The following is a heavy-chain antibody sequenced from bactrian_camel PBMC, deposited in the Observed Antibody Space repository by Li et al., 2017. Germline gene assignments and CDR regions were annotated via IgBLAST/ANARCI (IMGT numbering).Heavy chain of an antibody. Sequence: HVQLVESGGGSVQAGGSLRLSCTFSGATYSRRCMAWFRQVPGKGREAVAAADADRRTIYGDFVEGRFTISKDNAKNTLYLQMNALKSEDTAMYTCARREKDTYSGYPRTCIFALRAGTNAVGQGTQVTVS. V-gene: IGHV3S1*01. J-gene: IGHJ4*01. CDR1: GATYSRRC. CDR2: ADADRRT. D-gene: IGHD3*01.